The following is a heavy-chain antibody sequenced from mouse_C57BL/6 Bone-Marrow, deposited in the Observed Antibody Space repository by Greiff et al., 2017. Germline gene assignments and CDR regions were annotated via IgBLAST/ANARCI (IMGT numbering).Heavy chain of an antibody. CDR1: GFTFNPYA. V-gene: IGHV10-3*01. CDR3: VRGSWFAY. Sequence: GGGLVQPKGSLKLSCAASGFTFNPYAMHWVRQAPGKGLEWVARLRRKSSNYETYYADSVKDRFTISRDDSQSMLYLQMNNLKTEDTAMYYCVRGSWFAYWGQGTMVTVSA. J-gene: IGHJ3*01. CDR2: LRRKSSNYET.